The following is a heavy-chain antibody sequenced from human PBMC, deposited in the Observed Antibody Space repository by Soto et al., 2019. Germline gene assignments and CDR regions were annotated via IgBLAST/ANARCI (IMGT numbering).Heavy chain of an antibody. CDR3: ARDFANYYDSSGSGYYGMDV. CDR1: GGAFSSYA. Sequence: GXSVKVSCKASGGAFSSYAISWVRQAPGQGLEWMGGIIPIFGTANYAQKFQGRVTITADESTSTAYMELSSLRSEDTAVYYCARDFANYYDSSGSGYYGMDVWGQGTTVTVSS. D-gene: IGHD3-22*01. J-gene: IGHJ6*02. V-gene: IGHV1-69*13. CDR2: IIPIFGTA.